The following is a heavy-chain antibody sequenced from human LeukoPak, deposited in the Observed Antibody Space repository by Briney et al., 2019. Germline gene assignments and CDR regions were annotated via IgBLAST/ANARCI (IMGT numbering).Heavy chain of an antibody. CDR3: ARRADSGNYYAAFDI. CDR2: MNPNSGNT. D-gene: IGHD1-26*01. Sequence: ASVKVSCKVSGYTFTSYDINWVRQATGQGLEWMGWMNPNSGNTGYAQNFQGRVTITRNTSTKTAYLELSSLRSEDTAVYYCARRADSGNYYAAFDIWGQGTMVTVSS. J-gene: IGHJ3*02. V-gene: IGHV1-8*03. CDR1: GYTFTSYD.